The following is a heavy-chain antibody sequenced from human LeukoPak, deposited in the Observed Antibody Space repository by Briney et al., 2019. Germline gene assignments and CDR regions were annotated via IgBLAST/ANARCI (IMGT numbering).Heavy chain of an antibody. D-gene: IGHD3-10*01. Sequence: GASVKVSCKASGYTFTSYDINWVRQAPGQGLEWMGWIHPNSGYTVYAQKFQGRVTMTSNTSIRTAYMDLTSLRSEDTAVYYCARDPAPRGWGQGTLVTVSS. V-gene: IGHV1-8*01. CDR3: ARDPAPRG. CDR2: IHPNSGYT. CDR1: GYTFTSYD. J-gene: IGHJ4*02.